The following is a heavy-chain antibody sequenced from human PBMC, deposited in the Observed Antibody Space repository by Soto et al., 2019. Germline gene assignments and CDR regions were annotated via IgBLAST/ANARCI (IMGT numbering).Heavy chain of an antibody. CDR1: GFTFNLYT. D-gene: IGHD3-22*01. Sequence: DVQLVESGGGLVKPGGSLRLSCTASGFTFNLYTLNWVRQAPGKGLEWVSSISSTSSYIYYADSVKGRFAISRDNAEKSLFRQMSDLRAEDTALYYCATEGRSGYRNFDFCGQGTLVTVSS. CDR3: ATEGRSGYRNFDF. CDR2: ISSTSSYI. V-gene: IGHV3-21*01. J-gene: IGHJ4*02.